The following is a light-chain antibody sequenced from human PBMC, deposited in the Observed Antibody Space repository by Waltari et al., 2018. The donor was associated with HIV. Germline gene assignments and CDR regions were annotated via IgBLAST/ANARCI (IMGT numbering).Light chain of an antibody. V-gene: IGLV4-69*01. J-gene: IGLJ2*01. CDR3: QTWGSGIHVV. CDR2: VNSDGSH. Sequence: QLALPQSPSASASVGASVNLTCTLSSGHSNYDIAWHKQQPEKGPRYLMKVNSDGSHKKEDGVPDRFSGSSSGAERYLTISSLQSEDEGDYYCQTWGSGIHVVFGGGTKVTVL. CDR1: SGHSNYD.